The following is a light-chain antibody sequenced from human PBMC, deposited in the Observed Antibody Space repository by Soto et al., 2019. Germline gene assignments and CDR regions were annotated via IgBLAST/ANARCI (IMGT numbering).Light chain of an antibody. CDR2: DAS. J-gene: IGKJ4*01. CDR3: QQLNSYPRT. Sequence: DIQMTECRSTLSASVGDRVTITCRASQSISSWLAWYQQKPGKAPKLLIYDASSLESGVPSRFSGGGSGTDFTLTISSLQPEDFATYYCQQLNSYPRTFGGGTKVDI. CDR1: QSISSW. V-gene: IGKV1-5*01.